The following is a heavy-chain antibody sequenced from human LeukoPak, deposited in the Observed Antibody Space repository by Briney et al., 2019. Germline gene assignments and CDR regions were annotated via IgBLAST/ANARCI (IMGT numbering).Heavy chain of an antibody. CDR3: ARRAYSSGWYGIDY. CDR1: GGSISSYY. Sequence: KPSETLSLTCTVSGGSISSYYWSWIRQPPGKGLEWIGYIYYSGSTNYNPSLKSRVTISVDTSKNQFSLKLSSVTAADTAVYYCARRAYSSGWYGIDYWGQGTLVTVSS. CDR2: IYYSGST. J-gene: IGHJ4*02. V-gene: IGHV4-59*01. D-gene: IGHD6-19*01.